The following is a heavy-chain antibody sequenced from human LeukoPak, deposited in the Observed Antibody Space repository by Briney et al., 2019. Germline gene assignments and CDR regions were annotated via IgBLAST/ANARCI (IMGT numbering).Heavy chain of an antibody. CDR1: GYTFTGYS. J-gene: IGHJ4*02. Sequence: ASVKVSCKASGYTFTGYSMHWVRQAPGQGLEWMGWINPDSGDTTYAQKFQGRVTMTRDTSISTAYMELSRLTSDDTAVYYCAREEGSYPESLDSWGQGSLVTVSS. V-gene: IGHV1-2*02. CDR2: INPDSGDT. CDR3: AREEGSYPESLDS. D-gene: IGHD1-26*01.